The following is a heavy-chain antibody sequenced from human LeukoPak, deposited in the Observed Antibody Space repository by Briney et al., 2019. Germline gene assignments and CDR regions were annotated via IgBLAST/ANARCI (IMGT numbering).Heavy chain of an antibody. V-gene: IGHV2-5*02. Sequence: SGLTLVNPTQTLTLTCTFSGFSLTTSGVGVGWIRQPPGKALEWLALIYWDDDNRYSPSMKSRLTITKDTSKNQVVLTMTNMDPVDTATYYCRFRDYGRKTNPKRYSYDQLDVWGKGITVTVSS. CDR1: GFSLTTSGVG. CDR2: IYWDDDN. CDR3: RFRDYGRKTNPKRYSYDQLDV. D-gene: IGHD4-17*01. J-gene: IGHJ6*04.